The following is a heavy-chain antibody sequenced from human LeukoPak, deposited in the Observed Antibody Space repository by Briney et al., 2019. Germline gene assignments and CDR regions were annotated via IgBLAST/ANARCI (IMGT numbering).Heavy chain of an antibody. D-gene: IGHD2-15*01. CDR1: GDTVANNSTA. V-gene: IGHV6-1*01. CDR3: ARGDCSGGIWYFDSAFDI. J-gene: IGHJ3*02. Sequence: SQTLSLTCAMSGDTVANNSTAWNWIRQSPSRGLEWLGRTYYRSKWYYDYAVSVKSRITINPDTSKNQFSLQLNSVTPEDPAVYHCARGDCSGGIWYFDSAFDIWGQGTMVTVSS. CDR2: TYYRSKWYY.